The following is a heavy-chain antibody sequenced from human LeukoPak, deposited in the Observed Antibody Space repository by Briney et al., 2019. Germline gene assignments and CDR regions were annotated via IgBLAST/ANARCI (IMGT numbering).Heavy chain of an antibody. CDR3: ARAYDFWSGPGGY. Sequence: GGSLRLSCGGSGFTFKSYSMHWVRQAPGKGLEWVSDISSNSGIKSYADSVKGRFTISRDNAKNSLYLQMNSLRAEDTAVYYCARAYDFWSGPGGYWGQGTLVTVSS. CDR1: GFTFKSYS. J-gene: IGHJ4*02. V-gene: IGHV3-48*01. CDR2: ISSNSGIK. D-gene: IGHD3-3*01.